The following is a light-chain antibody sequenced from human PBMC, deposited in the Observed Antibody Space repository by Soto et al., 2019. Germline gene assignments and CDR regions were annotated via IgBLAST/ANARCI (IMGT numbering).Light chain of an antibody. J-gene: IGKJ3*01. CDR3: PQYGDSPLT. CDR1: QSVTVHS. CDR2: AAS. Sequence: ESLLAQYPKTRSLSAGEGVTLSCRASQSVTVHSLAWYKQKPGQAPRLLIYAASTRAAAVPDRFTGSGSGTDFALTISRLEPEDFGVYYCPQYGDSPLTSGPGTKVDI. V-gene: IGKV3-20*01.